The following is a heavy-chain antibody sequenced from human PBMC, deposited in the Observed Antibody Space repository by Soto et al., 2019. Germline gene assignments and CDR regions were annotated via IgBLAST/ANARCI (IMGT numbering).Heavy chain of an antibody. CDR2: ISGTSDSI. CDR1: GFTFSDYY. V-gene: IGHV3-11*06. J-gene: IGHJ4*02. Sequence: GGSLRLSCAASGFTFSDYYMSWIRQVPGKGLEWVAYISGTSDSIPYADSVKGRFTISRDNAKNSLYLQMNSLRAEDTAVYYCARVAVLTAAGTTDYWGQGTLVTVSS. CDR3: ARVAVLTAAGTTDY. D-gene: IGHD6-13*01.